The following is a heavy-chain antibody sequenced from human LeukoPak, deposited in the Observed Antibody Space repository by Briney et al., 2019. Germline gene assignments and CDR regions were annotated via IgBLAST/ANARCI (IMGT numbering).Heavy chain of an antibody. Sequence: PSETLSLTCSVSGGSVTSGTYHWGWIRQPPGKGLEWIGSVYFDGGTHYNPSLQSRVTISVDTSKNQFSLKLSSVTAADTAVYYCARDLGGRSWYGYWYYGMDVWGQGTTVTVSS. CDR2: VYFDGGT. J-gene: IGHJ6*02. CDR1: GGSVTSGTYH. D-gene: IGHD6-13*01. CDR3: ARDLGGRSWYGYWYYGMDV. V-gene: IGHV4-39*07.